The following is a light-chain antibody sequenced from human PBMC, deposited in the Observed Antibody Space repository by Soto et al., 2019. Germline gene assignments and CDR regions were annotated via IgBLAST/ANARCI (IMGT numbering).Light chain of an antibody. J-gene: IGKJ5*01. CDR3: QQRSNWPPT. V-gene: IGKV3-11*01. Sequence: EVVMTQSTATLSVSPGEGATLSCRASQGIGDTLAWYQHKPGQTPRLLIYDTSNRATGIPARFSGSGSGTDFTLTISSLEPEDFAVYYCQQRSNWPPTFCQGTRLEIK. CDR2: DTS. CDR1: QGIGDT.